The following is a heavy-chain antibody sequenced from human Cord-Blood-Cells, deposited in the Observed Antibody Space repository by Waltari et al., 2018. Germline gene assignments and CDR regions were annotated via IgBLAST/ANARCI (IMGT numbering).Heavy chain of an antibody. CDR2: ISGRGGSR. D-gene: IGHD4-4*01. J-gene: IGHJ6*04. V-gene: IGHV3-23*01. CDR3: AKQRNSDV. Sequence: EVQLLESGGGLVQPGGSLRLSCAASGFTFSSYAMSWVRQAPGKGLEWVSCISGRGGSRYYADSVKCLFTISRDNSKNTLYRQMNSLRAEDTAVYYCAKQRNSDVWGKGTTVTVSS. CDR1: GFTFSSYA.